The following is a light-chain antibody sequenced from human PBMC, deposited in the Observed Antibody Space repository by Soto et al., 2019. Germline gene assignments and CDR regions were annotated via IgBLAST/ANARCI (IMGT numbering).Light chain of an antibody. CDR3: LQYGIPLWT. CDR2: GAS. CDR1: QSVTNNY. Sequence: EIALTQSPGTLSLSPGERATLSCRASQSVTNNYLAWYQQKPGQAPGLLIYGASIGATGIPDRFSGSGSGTDFTLTISRLEPEDSAVYYCLQYGIPLWTFGQGTKVNIK. V-gene: IGKV3-20*01. J-gene: IGKJ1*01.